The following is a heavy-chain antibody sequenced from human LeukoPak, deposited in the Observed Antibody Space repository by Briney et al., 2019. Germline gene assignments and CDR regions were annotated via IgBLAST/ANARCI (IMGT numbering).Heavy chain of an antibody. V-gene: IGHV1-18*04. CDR1: GYTFTSYY. J-gene: IGHJ4*02. D-gene: IGHD3-10*01. Sequence: ASVKVSCKASGYTFTSYYMHWVRQAPGQGLEWMGWISAYNGNTNYAQKFQGRVTMTTDTSTSTAYMELRSLRSDDTAVYYCARSEAGGIKGFDYWGQGTLVTVSS. CDR2: ISAYNGNT. CDR3: ARSEAGGIKGFDY.